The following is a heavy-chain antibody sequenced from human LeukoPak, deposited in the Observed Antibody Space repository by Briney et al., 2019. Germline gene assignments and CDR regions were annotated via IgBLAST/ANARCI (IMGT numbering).Heavy chain of an antibody. CDR2: ISGSGGST. Sequence: PGGSLRLSCGASGFIYSNYVMSWVRQAPGKGLEWVSGISGSGGSTYYADSVKGRFTISRDNSKNTLYLQMNSLRAEDTAVYYCAKDRRYCSGGSCYRWFDPWGQGTLVTVSS. V-gene: IGHV3-23*01. CDR3: AKDRRYCSGGSCYRWFDP. J-gene: IGHJ5*02. CDR1: GFIYSNYV. D-gene: IGHD2-15*01.